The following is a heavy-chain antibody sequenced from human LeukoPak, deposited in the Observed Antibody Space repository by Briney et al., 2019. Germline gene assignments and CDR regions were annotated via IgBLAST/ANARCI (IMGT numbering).Heavy chain of an antibody. CDR1: GYSISSGYY. CDR2: INHSGST. Sequence: PSETLSLTCTVSGYSISSGYYWGWIRQPPGKELEWIGEINHSGSTNYNPSLKSRVTISVDTSKNQFSLKLSSVTAADTAVYYCAREGYIVAGTSFDIWGQGTMVTVSS. CDR3: AREGYIVAGTSFDI. D-gene: IGHD6-19*01. J-gene: IGHJ3*02. V-gene: IGHV4-38-2*02.